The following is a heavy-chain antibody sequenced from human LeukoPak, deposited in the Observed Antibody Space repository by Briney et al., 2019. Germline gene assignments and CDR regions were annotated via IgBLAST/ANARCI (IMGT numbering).Heavy chain of an antibody. CDR3: VKTTTTFYYEY. D-gene: IGHD1-26*01. V-gene: IGHV3-64D*06. CDR1: GFTFSNYA. Sequence: QPGGSLRLSCAASGFTFSNYAMHWVRQAPGKGLEYVSAISSDGGSTFYADSVKGRFTISRDNSKNTLNLQMGSLRAEDTAVYYCVKTTTTFYYEYWGQGTLVTVSS. CDR2: ISSDGGST. J-gene: IGHJ4*02.